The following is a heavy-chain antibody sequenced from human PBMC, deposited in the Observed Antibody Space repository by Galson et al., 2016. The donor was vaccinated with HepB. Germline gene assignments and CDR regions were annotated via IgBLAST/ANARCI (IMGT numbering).Heavy chain of an antibody. D-gene: IGHD2/OR15-2a*01. Sequence: LRLSCAASGFTFSNYGMHWVRQAPGKGLEWVATDSMDGRRKFYADSVKGRFTISRDNSNSMLFLQMSSLRADDTAVYYCARRHEYCPPVGCSVDYWGQGTLVFVSS. CDR2: DSMDGRRK. J-gene: IGHJ4*02. CDR1: GFTFSNYG. CDR3: ARRHEYCPPVGCSVDY. V-gene: IGHV3-30*03.